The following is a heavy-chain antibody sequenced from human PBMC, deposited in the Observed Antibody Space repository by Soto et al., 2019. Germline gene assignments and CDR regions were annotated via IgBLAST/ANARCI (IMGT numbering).Heavy chain of an antibody. D-gene: IGHD1-20*01. CDR3: ARDAAIGMNDY. J-gene: IGHJ4*02. V-gene: IGHV1-18*01. CDR2: INAYNGNT. Sequence: QVQLVQSGAEVKKPGASVKVSCKASGYTFTIYGISWVRQAPGQGLEWMGWINAYNGNTKNAQKLQGRVTMTTDTSTSTAYMELRSLRSDDPAVYYCARDAAIGMNDYWCQGTLLTVSS. CDR1: GYTFTIYG.